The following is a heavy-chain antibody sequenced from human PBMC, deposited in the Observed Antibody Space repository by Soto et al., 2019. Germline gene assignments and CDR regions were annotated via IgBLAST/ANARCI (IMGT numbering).Heavy chain of an antibody. CDR2: ISANGQGI. D-gene: IGHD1-7*01. CDR3: AKDRNYPRDQFHY. CDR1: GFTFSTYA. V-gene: IGHV3-23*01. J-gene: IGHJ4*02. Sequence: EVHLLESGGGLVQPGGSLRLSCAASGFTFSTYALSWVRQAPGKGLEWVSAISANGQGIYYADSVRGRFTISRDNSKNTIFLHMDSLRAEDTAVYYRAKDRNYPRDQFHYWGQGTLVTVSS.